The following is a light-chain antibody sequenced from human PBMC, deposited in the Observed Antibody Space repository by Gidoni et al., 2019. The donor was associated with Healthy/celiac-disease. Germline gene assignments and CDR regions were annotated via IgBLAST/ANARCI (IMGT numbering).Light chain of an antibody. J-gene: IGKJ3*01. Sequence: EIQMTQSPSSLSASVGDRVTITCRASQGISNSLAWYQQKPGKAPKLLLYAASRLESGVPSRFSGSGSGTDYTLTISSLQPEDFATYYCQQYYSTPWKFTFGPGTKVDIK. V-gene: IGKV1-NL1*01. CDR3: QQYYSTPWKFT. CDR2: AAS. CDR1: QGISNS.